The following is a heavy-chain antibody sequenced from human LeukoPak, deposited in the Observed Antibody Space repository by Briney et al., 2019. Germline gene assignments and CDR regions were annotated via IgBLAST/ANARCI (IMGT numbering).Heavy chain of an antibody. Sequence: GGSLRLSCAASGFSFSDYYMSWIRQAPGKGLEWVSYISSSGSSTYYADSVKGRFTISRDNAKNSLYLQVNSLRAEDTAVYYCARDNSGSYSEGGFWGQGTLVTVSS. CDR2: ISSSGSST. CDR1: GFSFSDYY. V-gene: IGHV3-11*01. CDR3: ARDNSGSYSEGGF. D-gene: IGHD1-26*01. J-gene: IGHJ4*02.